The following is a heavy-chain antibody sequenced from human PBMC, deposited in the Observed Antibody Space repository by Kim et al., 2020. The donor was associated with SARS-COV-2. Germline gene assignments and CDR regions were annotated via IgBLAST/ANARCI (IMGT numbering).Heavy chain of an antibody. CDR2: ISYDGSNK. V-gene: IGHV3-33*05. CDR1: GFTFSSYG. D-gene: IGHD2-2*01. Sequence: GGSLRLSCVASGFTFSSYGMHWVRQAPGKGLEWVAVISYDGSNKYYADSVKGRFTISRDNSKNTLYLQMNSLRAEDTAVYYCAREGTPFYCSSTSCPIDCWGQGTLVTVSS. J-gene: IGHJ4*02. CDR3: AREGTPFYCSSTSCPIDC.